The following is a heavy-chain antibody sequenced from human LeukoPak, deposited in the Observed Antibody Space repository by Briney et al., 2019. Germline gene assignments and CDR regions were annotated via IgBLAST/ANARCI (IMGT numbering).Heavy chain of an antibody. J-gene: IGHJ3*02. V-gene: IGHV3-49*03. Sequence: PGRSLRLSRTASGFTFGDYAMSWFRQAPGKGLEWVGFIRSKAYGGTTEYAASVKGRFTISRDDSKSIAYLQMNSLKTEDTAVCYCTRTRITIFGVVITDAFDIWGQGTMVTVSS. D-gene: IGHD3-3*01. CDR1: GFTFGDYA. CDR3: TRTRITIFGVVITDAFDI. CDR2: IRSKAYGGTT.